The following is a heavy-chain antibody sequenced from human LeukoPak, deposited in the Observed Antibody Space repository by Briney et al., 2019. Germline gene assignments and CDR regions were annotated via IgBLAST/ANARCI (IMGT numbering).Heavy chain of an antibody. D-gene: IGHD3-10*01. J-gene: IGHJ5*02. V-gene: IGHV3-33*01. CDR3: ARDAGYYGSGNWFDP. Sequence: GGSLRLSCAASGFTFSSYGMHWVRQAPGKGLEWVAVIWYDGSNKYYADSVKGRFTISRDSSKNTLYLQMNSLRAEDTAVYYCARDAGYYGSGNWFDPWGQGTLVTVSS. CDR1: GFTFSSYG. CDR2: IWYDGSNK.